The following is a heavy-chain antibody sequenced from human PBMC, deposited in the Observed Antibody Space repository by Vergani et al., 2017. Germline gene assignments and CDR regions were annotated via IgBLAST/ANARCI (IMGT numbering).Heavy chain of an antibody. J-gene: IGHJ4*02. CDR3: ARALLSDGYKLDY. Sequence: QVQLQESGPGLVKPSETLSLTCTVSGGSISSYYWSWIRQPPGKGLEWIGYIYYSGSTYYNPSLKSRVTRSVDTSKNQFSLKLSSVTAADTAVYYCARALLSDGYKLDYWGQGTLVTVSS. CDR1: GGSISSYY. V-gene: IGHV4-59*12. D-gene: IGHD5-24*01. CDR2: IYYSGST.